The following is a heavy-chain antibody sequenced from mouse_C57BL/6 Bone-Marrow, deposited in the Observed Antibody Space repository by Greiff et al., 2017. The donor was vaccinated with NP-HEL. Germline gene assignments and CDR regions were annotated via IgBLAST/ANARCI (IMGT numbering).Heavy chain of an antibody. D-gene: IGHD1-1*01. CDR2: IDPSDSYT. V-gene: IGHV1-50*01. CDR3: ARFWYYGSSYEVDY. CDR1: GYTFTSYW. Sequence: QVQLQQPGAELVKPGASVKLSCKASGYTFTSYWMQWVKQRPGQGLEWIGEIDPSDSYTNYNQKFKGKATLTVDTSSSTAYMQLSSLTSEDAAGYYCARFWYYGSSYEVDYWGQGTTLTVSS. J-gene: IGHJ2*01.